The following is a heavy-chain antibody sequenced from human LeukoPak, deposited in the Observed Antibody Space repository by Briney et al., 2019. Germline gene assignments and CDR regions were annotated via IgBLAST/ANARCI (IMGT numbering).Heavy chain of an antibody. CDR3: AKEGYSSSWPPSNYYYYGMDV. CDR2: ISGSGGST. Sequence: GSLILSCAASGFTFSSYAMSWVRQAPGKGLEWVSAISGSGGSTYYADSVKGRFTISRDNSKNTLYLQMNSLRAEDTAVYYCAKEGYSSSWPPSNYYYYGMDVWGQGTTVTVSS. J-gene: IGHJ6*02. V-gene: IGHV3-23*01. D-gene: IGHD6-13*01. CDR1: GFTFSSYA.